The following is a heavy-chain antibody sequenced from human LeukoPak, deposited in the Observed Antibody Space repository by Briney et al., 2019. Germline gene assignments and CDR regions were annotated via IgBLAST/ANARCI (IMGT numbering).Heavy chain of an antibody. V-gene: IGHV4-30-4*01. D-gene: IGHD3-16*02. CDR3: ARGGGVIGLFDY. CDR2: IYYSGTT. CDR1: GGSISSGDYY. Sequence: SQTLSLTCTVSGGSISSGDYYWTWIRQPPGKGLEWIGYIYYSGTTYYNPSLKSRVTISVDRSKNQFSLKLSSVTAADTAVYYCARGGGVIGLFDYWGQGTLVTVSS. J-gene: IGHJ4*02.